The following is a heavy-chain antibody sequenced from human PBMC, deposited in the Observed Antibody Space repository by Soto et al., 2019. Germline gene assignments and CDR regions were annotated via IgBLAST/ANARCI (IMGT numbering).Heavy chain of an antibody. Sequence: ASVKVSCKASGYTFTSYGISWVRQAPGQGLEWMGWVSAYNGNTNYAQKLQGRVTMTTDTSTSTAYMELRSLRSDDTAVYYCARVDYDFWSGYSNWFDPWGQGTLVTVSS. D-gene: IGHD3-3*01. CDR1: GYTFTSYG. V-gene: IGHV1-18*01. CDR2: VSAYNGNT. CDR3: ARVDYDFWSGYSNWFDP. J-gene: IGHJ5*02.